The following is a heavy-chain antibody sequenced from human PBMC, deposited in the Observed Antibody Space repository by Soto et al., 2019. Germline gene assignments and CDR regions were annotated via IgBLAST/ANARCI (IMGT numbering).Heavy chain of an antibody. CDR1: GGSISSDD. Sequence: PSETLSLTCTVSGGSISSDDWSWIRQPPGKGLEWIGYIYYSGSTNYNPSLKSRVTISVDTSKNQFSLKLSSVTAADTAVYYCARLIGGLWSGYSYYFEYWGQGSLVTVSS. CDR2: IYYSGST. J-gene: IGHJ4*02. CDR3: ARLIGGLWSGYSYYFEY. D-gene: IGHD3-3*01. V-gene: IGHV4-59*08.